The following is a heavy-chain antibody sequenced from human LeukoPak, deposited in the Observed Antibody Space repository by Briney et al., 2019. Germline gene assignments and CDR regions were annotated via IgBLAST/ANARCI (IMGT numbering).Heavy chain of an antibody. CDR1: GYTFSRYS. J-gene: IGHJ4*02. CDR2: IYSGGST. CDR3: ARLQITRALGAAGFDY. Sequence: QAGGSLRLSCAASGYTFSRYSMNWVRQAPGKGLEWVSVIYSGGSTYYADSVKGRFTISRDNSKNTLYLQMNSLRAEDTAVYYCARLQITRALGAAGFDYWGQGTLVTVSS. V-gene: IGHV3-66*02. D-gene: IGHD6-19*01.